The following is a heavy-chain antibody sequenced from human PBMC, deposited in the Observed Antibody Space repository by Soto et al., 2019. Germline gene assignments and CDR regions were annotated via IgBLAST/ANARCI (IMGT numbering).Heavy chain of an antibody. J-gene: IGHJ3*02. CDR2: ISSSGSTI. V-gene: IGHV3-48*03. Sequence: GGSLRLSCAASGFTFGSYEMNFFRHSPCKWREWVSYISSSGSTIYYADSVKGRFTISRDNAKNSLYLQMNSLRAEDTAVYYCARDPTPYYYDSSGYGEDAFDIWGQGTMVTVSS. CDR1: GFTFGSYE. CDR3: ARDPTPYYYDSSGYGEDAFDI. D-gene: IGHD3-22*01.